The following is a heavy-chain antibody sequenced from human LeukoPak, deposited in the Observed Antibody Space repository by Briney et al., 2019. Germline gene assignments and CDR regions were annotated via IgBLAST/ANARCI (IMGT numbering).Heavy chain of an antibody. CDR1: GGSISSHY. Sequence: PSETLSLTCAVSGGSISSHYWTWIRQSPVKGLEWIGDISNSGSTSYNPSLKSRVTISIDTSKNQFSLKLSSVTAADTAVYYCGRDALVGYFSYYYMDVWGKGTTVTVSS. D-gene: IGHD2-15*01. CDR3: GRDALVGYFSYYYMDV. CDR2: ISNSGST. V-gene: IGHV4-59*11. J-gene: IGHJ6*03.